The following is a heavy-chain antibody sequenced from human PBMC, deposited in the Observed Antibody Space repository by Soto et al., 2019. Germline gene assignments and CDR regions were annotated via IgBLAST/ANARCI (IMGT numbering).Heavy chain of an antibody. CDR3: AKALFGVVTEFDY. J-gene: IGHJ4*02. D-gene: IGHD3-3*01. CDR2: ISYDGSNK. CDR1: GFTFSSYG. V-gene: IGHV3-30*18. Sequence: GGSLRLSCAASGFTFSSYGMHWVRQAPGKGLEWVAVISYDGSNKYYADSVKGRFTISRDNSKNTLYLQMNSLRAEDTAVYYCAKALFGVVTEFDYWGQGTLVTVSS.